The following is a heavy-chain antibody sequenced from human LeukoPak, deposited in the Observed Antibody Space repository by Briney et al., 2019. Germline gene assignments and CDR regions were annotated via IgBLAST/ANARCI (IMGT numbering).Heavy chain of an antibody. D-gene: IGHD3-10*01. Sequence: SETLSLTCAVSGYSISSGYYWGWIRQPPGKGLEWIGSMYHNRGTYYNPSLKSRVTISMDTSKDQSSLRLSSVTAADTAVYYCASYYASGVSAYDYFGMDVWGKGTTVTVSS. CDR2: MYHNRGT. CDR3: ASYYASGVSAYDYFGMDV. J-gene: IGHJ6*04. V-gene: IGHV4-38-2*01. CDR1: GYSISSGYY.